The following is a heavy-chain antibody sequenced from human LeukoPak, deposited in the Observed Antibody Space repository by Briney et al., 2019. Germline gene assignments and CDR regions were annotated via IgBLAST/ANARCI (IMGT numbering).Heavy chain of an antibody. D-gene: IGHD3-10*01. Sequence: ASVKVSCKASGGTFSGYAINWVRQAPGQGLEWMGGIIPIFGTANYAQKFQGRVTITADESTSTAYMELSSLRSEDTAVYYCARGWGSGSYYFDYWGQGTLVTVSS. V-gene: IGHV1-69*13. CDR1: GGTFSGYA. CDR3: ARGWGSGSYYFDY. CDR2: IIPIFGTA. J-gene: IGHJ4*02.